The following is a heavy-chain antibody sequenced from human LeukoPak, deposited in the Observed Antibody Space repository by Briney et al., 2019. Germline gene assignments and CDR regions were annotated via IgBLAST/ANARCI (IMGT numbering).Heavy chain of an antibody. CDR2: INPNSGGT. D-gene: IGHD3-10*01. CDR3: AREGVTLDY. CDR1: GYTVTSYG. Sequence: ASVKVSCKASGYTVTSYGISWVRQAPGQGLEWMGWINPNSGGTNYARKFQGRVTMTRDTSISTAYMELSRLRSDDTAVYYCAREGVTLDYWGQGTLVTVSS. V-gene: IGHV1-2*02. J-gene: IGHJ4*02.